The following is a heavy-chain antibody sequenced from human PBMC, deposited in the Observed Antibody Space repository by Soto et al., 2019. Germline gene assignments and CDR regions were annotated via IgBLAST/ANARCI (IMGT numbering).Heavy chain of an antibody. CDR1: GFTFSDYA. Sequence: VQLVESGGGVVQPGRSLRLSCAASGFTFSDYAMHWVRQAPGKGLEWVAVVSHDGRNTHYADSVKGRFTISRDSSKKTVPLEMTSLRAEDTAVYCCAKGGRQWLVTSDFNYWGQGALVTVSS. CDR3: AKGGRQWLVTSDFNY. J-gene: IGHJ4*02. V-gene: IGHV3-30*18. CDR2: VSHDGRNT. D-gene: IGHD6-19*01.